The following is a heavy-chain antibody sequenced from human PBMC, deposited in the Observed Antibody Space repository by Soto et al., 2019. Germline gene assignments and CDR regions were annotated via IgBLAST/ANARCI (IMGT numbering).Heavy chain of an antibody. D-gene: IGHD7-27*01. Sequence: ASVKVSCKASGYTFSSYAMHWVRQAPGQRLEWMGWINAGYGNTKSSQKFQDRVTISRDTSASTAYMELTSLKSEDTAVYYCARDTGDGTFDFWGQGTLVTVSS. CDR2: INAGYGNT. V-gene: IGHV1-3*01. CDR3: ARDTGDGTFDF. CDR1: GYTFSSYA. J-gene: IGHJ4*02.